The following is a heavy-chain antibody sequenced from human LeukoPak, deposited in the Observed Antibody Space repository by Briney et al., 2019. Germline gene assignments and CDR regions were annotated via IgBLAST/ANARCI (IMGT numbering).Heavy chain of an antibody. J-gene: IGHJ4*02. V-gene: IGHV4-61*07. Sequence: YIFYSGSTNYNPSLKSRVTISLDTPKNQFSLRLSSVTAADTAVYYCARLAAAGTAAIDYWGQGTLVTVSS. D-gene: IGHD6-13*01. CDR2: IFYSGST. CDR3: ARLAAAGTAAIDY.